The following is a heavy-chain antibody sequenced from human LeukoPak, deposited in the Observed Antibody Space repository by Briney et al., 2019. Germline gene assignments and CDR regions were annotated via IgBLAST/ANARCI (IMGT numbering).Heavy chain of an antibody. CDR2: IFYSGSS. D-gene: IGHD1-1*01. CDR3: ARRSNWQGDWFDP. Sequence: SETLSLTCTVSGGSIGSSTYYWGWIRQPPGKGLEWIANIFYSGSSYYNPSLKSRVTISVDTSKNHFSLKLRSVTAADTAVYYCARRSNWQGDWFDPWGQGTLVTVSS. J-gene: IGHJ5*02. CDR1: GGSIGSSTYY. V-gene: IGHV4-39*02.